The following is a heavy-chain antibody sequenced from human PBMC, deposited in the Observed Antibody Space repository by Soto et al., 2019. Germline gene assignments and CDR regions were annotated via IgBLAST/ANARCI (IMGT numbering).Heavy chain of an antibody. CDR3: ARNGATVVNAFDI. CDR2: IDWDDDK. CDR1: GFSLSTSGMR. Sequence: PTLVNPTQTLTLTCTFSGFSLSTSGMRVSWIRQPPGKALEWLARIDWDDDKFYSTSLKTRLTISKDTSKNQVVLIMTNMDPVDTATYYCARNGATVVNAFDIWGQGTMVTVSS. V-gene: IGHV2-70*04. J-gene: IGHJ3*02. D-gene: IGHD4-17*01.